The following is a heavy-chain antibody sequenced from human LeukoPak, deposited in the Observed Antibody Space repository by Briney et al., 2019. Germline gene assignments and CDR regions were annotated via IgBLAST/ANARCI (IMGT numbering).Heavy chain of an antibody. D-gene: IGHD6-19*01. CDR2: ISYDGSNK. V-gene: IGHV3-30*18. CDR3: AKDLLSQWLNYFDY. Sequence: PGGSLRLSCAASGFTFSSYGMHWVRQAPGKGLEWVAVISYDGSNKYYADSVKGRFTISRDNSKNTLYLQMNSLRAEDTAVYYCAKDLLSQWLNYFDYWGQGTLVTVSS. J-gene: IGHJ4*02. CDR1: GFTFSSYG.